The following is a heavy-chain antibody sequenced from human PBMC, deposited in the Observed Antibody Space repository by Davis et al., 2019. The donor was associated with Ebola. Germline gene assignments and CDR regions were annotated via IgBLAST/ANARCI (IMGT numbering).Heavy chain of an antibody. Sequence: GESLKISCAASGFTFSSYSMNWVRQAPGKGLEWVSTISSSGGSTYYADSVKGRFTISRDNSKNTLFLQMNSLRAEDTAVYYCAKEGIGSGWYSDFDYWGQGTLVTVSS. CDR3: AKEGIGSGWYSDFDY. CDR1: GFTFSSYS. V-gene: IGHV3-23*01. J-gene: IGHJ4*02. D-gene: IGHD6-19*01. CDR2: ISSSGGST.